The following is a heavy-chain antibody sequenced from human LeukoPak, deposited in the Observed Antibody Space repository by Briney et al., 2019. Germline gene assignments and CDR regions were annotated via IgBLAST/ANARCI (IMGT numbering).Heavy chain of an antibody. CDR1: GYSFPDFW. CDR3: DIHTGTGMPGFSDALDI. Sequence: GESLKISCKASGYSFPDFWIAWVRQVPGKGLEWMGIIYPDDSETRYSPSFQGQVTISADNSIATAYLQWNSLKASDTAMYYCDIHTGTGMPGFSDALDIWGQGTLVTVSS. D-gene: IGHD6-19*01. CDR2: IYPDDSET. V-gene: IGHV5-51*01. J-gene: IGHJ3*02.